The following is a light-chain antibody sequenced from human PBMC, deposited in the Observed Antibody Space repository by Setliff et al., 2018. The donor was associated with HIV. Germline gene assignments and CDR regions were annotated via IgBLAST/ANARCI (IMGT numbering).Light chain of an antibody. CDR1: NSDVGGYNY. V-gene: IGLV2-11*01. Sequence: QSALAQPRSVSGSPGQSVTISGTGSNSDVGGYNYVSWYQQHSGKAPKLIIYNVIKRPSGVPDRFSGSKSGNTASLTISGLQAEDEAVYYCCSYTSTSTSVFGTGTKVTVL. J-gene: IGLJ1*01. CDR3: CSYTSTSTSV. CDR2: NVI.